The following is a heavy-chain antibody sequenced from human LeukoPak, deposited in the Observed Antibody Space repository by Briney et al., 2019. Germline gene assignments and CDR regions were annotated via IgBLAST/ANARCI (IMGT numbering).Heavy chain of an antibody. Sequence: GGSLRLSCAASGFTFSSYWMHWVRQVPGRGLVWLSRINTGGSGSNYADSVKGRFTISRDNAKNTLYMQMNSLRVEDTAVYYCARRTVEGSLDYWGRGTLVTVSS. CDR3: ARRTVEGSLDY. J-gene: IGHJ4*02. CDR1: GFTFSSYW. V-gene: IGHV3-74*01. D-gene: IGHD6-19*01. CDR2: INTGGSGS.